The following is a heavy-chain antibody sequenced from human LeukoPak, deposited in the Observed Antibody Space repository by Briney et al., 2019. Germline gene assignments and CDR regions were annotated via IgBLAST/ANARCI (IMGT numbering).Heavy chain of an antibody. CDR1: GFTFSSYT. Sequence: GGSLRLSCAASGFTFSSYTMNWVRQAPGKGLEWVSSISSTSSTIYYADSVKGRFTISRDNAKNSLYLQMNSLTDGDTAVYYRARERTLGYWGQGTLVTVSS. CDR3: ARERTLGY. V-gene: IGHV3-48*02. D-gene: IGHD3-16*01. J-gene: IGHJ4*02. CDR2: ISSTSSTI.